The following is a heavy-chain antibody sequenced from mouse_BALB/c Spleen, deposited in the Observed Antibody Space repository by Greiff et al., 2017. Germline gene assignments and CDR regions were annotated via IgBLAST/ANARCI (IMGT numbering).Heavy chain of an antibody. V-gene: IGHV3-6*02. Sequence: EVKVEESGPGLVKPSQSLSLTCSVTGYSITSGYYWNWIRQFPGNKLEWMGYISYDGSNNYNPSLKNRISITRDTSKNQFFLKLNSVTTEDTATYYCARGAMITTWFAYWGQGTLVTVSA. CDR1: GYSITSGYY. J-gene: IGHJ3*01. CDR3: ARGAMITTWFAY. D-gene: IGHD2-4*01. CDR2: ISYDGSN.